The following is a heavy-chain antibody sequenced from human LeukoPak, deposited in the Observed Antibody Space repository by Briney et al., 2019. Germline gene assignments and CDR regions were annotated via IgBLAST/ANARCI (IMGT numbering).Heavy chain of an antibody. Sequence: GASVTVSCKTSGYRFTNYGVHWVRQAPGQGLEWMGWTSAYNGDTKYGQTFQGRLTMTTDTSTSTAYLDVRSLRSEDTAVYYCARDLLQWQTNSWLAPWGQGTLVTVSS. V-gene: IGHV1-18*01. CDR2: TSAYNGDT. D-gene: IGHD6-19*01. J-gene: IGHJ5*02. CDR1: GYRFTNYG. CDR3: ARDLLQWQTNSWLAP.